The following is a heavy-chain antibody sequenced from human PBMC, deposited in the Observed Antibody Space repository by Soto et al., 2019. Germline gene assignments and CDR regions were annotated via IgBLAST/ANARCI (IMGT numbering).Heavy chain of an antibody. CDR2: IGEDGSEK. CDR3: ARGSGGHNYYYGMDV. CDR1: GFTFSTYL. J-gene: IGHJ6*02. Sequence: GGSLRLSCTASGFTFSTYLMSWVRPAPGMGLEWVANIGEDGSEKYYVDSVKGRFTISRDNAKNSLYLQMNSLRADDTAVYYCARGSGGHNYYYGMDVWGQGTTVTVSS. V-gene: IGHV3-7*03. D-gene: IGHD2-15*01.